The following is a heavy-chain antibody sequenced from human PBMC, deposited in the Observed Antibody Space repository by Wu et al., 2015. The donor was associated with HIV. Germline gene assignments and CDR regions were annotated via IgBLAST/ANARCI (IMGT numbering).Heavy chain of an antibody. J-gene: IGHJ3*02. CDR1: GDTFSSYA. CDR3: ARELGIGAFDI. D-gene: IGHD2-15*01. CDR2: IIPIFGTA. V-gene: IGHV1-69*12. Sequence: QVQLVQSGAEVKKPGSSVKISCKTSGDTFSSYAISWVRQAPGQGLEWMGGIIPIFGTANYAQKFQGRVTITADESTSTAYMELSSLRSEDTAVYYCARELGIGAFDIWGQGTMVTVSS.